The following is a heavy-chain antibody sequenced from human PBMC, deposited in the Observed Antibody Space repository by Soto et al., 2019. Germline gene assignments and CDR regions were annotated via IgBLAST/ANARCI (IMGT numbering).Heavy chain of an antibody. D-gene: IGHD6-13*01. CDR2: IIPIFGTA. J-gene: IGHJ4*02. CDR1: GGTFSSYA. CDR3: AYSSSWYRAVGAYYFDY. Sequence: SVKVSCKACGGTFSSYAISWVREAPGQGLEWMGGIIPIFGTANYAQKFQGRATITADESTSTAYMELSSLRSEDTAVYYCAYSSSWYRAVGAYYFDYWGQGTLVTVSS. V-gene: IGHV1-69*13.